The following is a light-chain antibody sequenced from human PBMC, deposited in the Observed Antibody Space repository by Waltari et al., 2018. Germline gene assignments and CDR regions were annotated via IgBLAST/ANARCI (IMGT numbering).Light chain of an antibody. V-gene: IGKV3-15*01. CDR2: AAF. CDR1: QAVGTN. J-gene: IGKJ2*01. Sequence: EIVMTQSPATLSVSPGERATLSCRASQAVGTNLAWYQQKPGQAPRPLIFAAFARTTGIPARFNGSGSGTEFTLTISSLQSEDSAVYYCLQYDNWPPANTFGQGTKLEIK. CDR3: LQYDNWPPANT.